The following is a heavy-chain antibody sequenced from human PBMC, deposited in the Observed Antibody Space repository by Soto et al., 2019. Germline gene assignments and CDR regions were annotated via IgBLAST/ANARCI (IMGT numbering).Heavy chain of an antibody. V-gene: IGHV3-23*01. CDR2: ISGSGGST. J-gene: IGHJ6*02. CDR1: GFTFSSYA. CDR3: AKDRVAARGYYYGMDV. Sequence: LRLSCAASGFTFSSYAMSWVRQAPGKGLEWVSAISGSGGSTYYADSVKGRFTISRDNSKNTLYLQMNSLRAEDTAVYYCAKDRVAARGYYYGMDVWGQGTTVTVSS. D-gene: IGHD6-13*01.